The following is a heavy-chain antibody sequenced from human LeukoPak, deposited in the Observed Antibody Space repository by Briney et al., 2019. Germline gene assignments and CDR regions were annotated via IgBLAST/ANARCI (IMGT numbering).Heavy chain of an antibody. Sequence: GGSLRLSCAASGFTFSSYAMHWVRQAPGKGLEWVAVIWYDGSNKYYADSVKGRFTISRDNSKNTLYLQMNSLRAEDTAVYYCAREGYSYGYAYDYWGQGTLVTVSS. CDR3: AREGYSYGYAYDY. D-gene: IGHD5-18*01. CDR1: GFTFSSYA. J-gene: IGHJ4*02. V-gene: IGHV3-33*08. CDR2: IWYDGSNK.